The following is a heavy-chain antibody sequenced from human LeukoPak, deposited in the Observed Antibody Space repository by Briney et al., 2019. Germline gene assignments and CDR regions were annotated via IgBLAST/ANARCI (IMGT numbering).Heavy chain of an antibody. CDR1: GFTFSDHD. CDR3: ARYHGGYFAY. Sequence: GGSLRLSCAASGFTFSDHDMDWVRQAPGKGLEWVANIKQDGSEKYYVDSVKGRFTISRDNDNNSMYLQINSLRAEDTAVYYCARYHGGYFAYWGQGTLVTVSS. J-gene: IGHJ4*02. CDR2: IKQDGSEK. V-gene: IGHV3-7*01. D-gene: IGHD2-15*01.